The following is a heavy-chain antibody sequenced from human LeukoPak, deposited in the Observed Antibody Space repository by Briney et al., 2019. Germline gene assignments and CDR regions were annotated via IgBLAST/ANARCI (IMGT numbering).Heavy chain of an antibody. V-gene: IGHV4-38-2*02. Sequence: NTSETLSLTCTVSGYSISSGYYWGWIRQPPGKGLEWIGSIYHSGSTYYNPSLKSRVTISVDTSKNQFSLKLSSVTAADTAVYYCAREKQWLGHAFDIWGQGTMVTVSS. CDR2: IYHSGST. CDR3: AREKQWLGHAFDI. D-gene: IGHD6-19*01. J-gene: IGHJ3*02. CDR1: GYSISSGYY.